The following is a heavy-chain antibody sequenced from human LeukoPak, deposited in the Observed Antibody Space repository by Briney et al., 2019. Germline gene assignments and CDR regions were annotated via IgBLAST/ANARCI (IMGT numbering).Heavy chain of an antibody. V-gene: IGHV4-61*02. CDR3: ARDGGYKRFEP. CDR1: GGSINSVDYC. CDR2: MYNSVNT. Sequence: SETLSLTCTVSGGSINSVDYCWSWIRQPAGKGLEWIGRMYNSVNTNYNHSRNYNPSLKNRATISVDTSKTQFSLNLPSVTAADTAVYYCARDGGYKRFEPWGQGTLVTVSS. D-gene: IGHD5-18*01. J-gene: IGHJ5*02.